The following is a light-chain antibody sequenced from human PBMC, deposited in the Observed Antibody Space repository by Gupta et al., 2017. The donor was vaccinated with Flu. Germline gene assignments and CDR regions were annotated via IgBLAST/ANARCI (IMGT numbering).Light chain of an antibody. CDR1: SSDVGSYNL. J-gene: IGLJ1*01. Sequence: VSGSPGQSITISCTGTSSDVGSYNLVSWYQQHPGKAPKLMIYEGSKRPSGVSNRFSGSKSGNTASLTISGLQAEDEADYYCCSYAGSGTYYV. V-gene: IGLV2-23*01. CDR3: CSYAGSGTYYV. CDR2: EGS.